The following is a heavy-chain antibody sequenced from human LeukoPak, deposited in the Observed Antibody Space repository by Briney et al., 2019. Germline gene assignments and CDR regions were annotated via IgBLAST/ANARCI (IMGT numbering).Heavy chain of an antibody. CDR3: ARDSYVWGSYRLFDY. D-gene: IGHD3-16*02. CDR1: GFTFSSYS. V-gene: IGHV3-21*01. J-gene: IGHJ4*02. CDR2: ISSSSSYI. Sequence: GGSLRLSCAASGFTFSSYSMNWVRQDPGKGLEWVSSISSSSSYIYYEDSVKGRFTISRDNAKNSLSLQMNSLRAEDTAVYYCARDSYVWGSYRLFDYWGQGTLVTVSS.